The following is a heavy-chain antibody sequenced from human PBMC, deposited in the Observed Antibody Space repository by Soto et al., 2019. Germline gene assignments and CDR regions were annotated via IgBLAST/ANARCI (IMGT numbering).Heavy chain of an antibody. V-gene: IGHV1-2*04. J-gene: IGHJ4*02. CDR3: ARGADSSGYFFDY. CDR1: GYTFTGYY. D-gene: IGHD3-22*01. CDR2: INPNSGGT. Sequence: VASVKVSCKASGYTFTGYYMHWVRQAPGQGLEWMGWINPNSGGTNYAQKFQGWVTMTRDTSISTAYMELSRLRSDDTAVYYCARGADSSGYFFDYWGQGTLVTVSS.